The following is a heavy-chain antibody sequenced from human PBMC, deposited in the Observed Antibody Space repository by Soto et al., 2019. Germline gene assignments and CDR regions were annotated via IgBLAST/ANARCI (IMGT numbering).Heavy chain of an antibody. CDR1: GGTFSTYT. CDR3: SIGSWSAETFDV. Sequence: QVHLVQSGAEVKKPGSSVKVSCKAAGGTFSTYTLIWVRQAPGQGLEWMGRIIPMLTVRNSAQKFQGRVTLTADKSTSTAFMGLTSLRSDDTAVYYCSIGSWSAETFDVWGQGTMVTVSS. D-gene: IGHD6-19*01. V-gene: IGHV1-69*02. J-gene: IGHJ3*01. CDR2: IIPMLTVR.